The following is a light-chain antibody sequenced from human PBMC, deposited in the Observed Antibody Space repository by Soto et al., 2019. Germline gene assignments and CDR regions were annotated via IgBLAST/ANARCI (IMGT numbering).Light chain of an antibody. CDR2: DVR. Sequence: QSALTQPASVSGSPGQSITISCTGTSSDVGGYNYVSWYQQHPDKAPKLLIFDVRNRPSGVSNRFSGSKSGNTASLTNSGLQAEDGADYYCSSYTTSGALVFGGGTKLTVL. J-gene: IGLJ3*02. CDR1: SSDVGGYNY. V-gene: IGLV2-14*03. CDR3: SSYTTSGALV.